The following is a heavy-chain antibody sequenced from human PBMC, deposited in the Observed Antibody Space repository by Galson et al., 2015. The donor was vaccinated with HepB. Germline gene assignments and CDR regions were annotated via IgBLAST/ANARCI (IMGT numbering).Heavy chain of an antibody. CDR3: ASDYGAFPPWY. Sequence: SLRLSCAGSGFTLSSDEVSWVRRAPGKGLEYVSYISSSGSIKYYADSVKGRFTISRDKAKNSVYLQMNSLRVEDTAVYYCASDYGAFPPWYWGQGTMVTVSS. CDR1: GFTLSSDE. V-gene: IGHV3-48*03. J-gene: IGHJ1*01. CDR2: ISSSGSIK. D-gene: IGHD4-17*01.